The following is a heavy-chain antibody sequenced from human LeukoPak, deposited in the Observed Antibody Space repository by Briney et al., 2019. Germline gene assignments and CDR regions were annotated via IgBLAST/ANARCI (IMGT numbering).Heavy chain of an antibody. CDR1: GYTFTSYY. D-gene: IGHD3/OR15-3a*01. Sequence: VASVKVSCKASGYTFTSYYMHWVRQAPGQGLEWMGIINPSGGSTSYAQKFQGRVTMTRDTSTSTVYMELSSLRSGDTAVYYCARTSDFHYYYYYMDVWGKGTTVTVSS. CDR3: ARTSDFHYYYYYMDV. J-gene: IGHJ6*03. V-gene: IGHV1-46*03. CDR2: INPSGGST.